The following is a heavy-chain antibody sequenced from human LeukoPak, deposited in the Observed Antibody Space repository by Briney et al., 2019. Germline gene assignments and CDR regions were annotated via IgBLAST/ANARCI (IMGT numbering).Heavy chain of an antibody. V-gene: IGHV4-34*01. D-gene: IGHD6-19*01. J-gene: IGHJ4*02. CDR2: INHSGST. CDR1: GGSISGYY. Sequence: SETLSLTCAVYGGSISGYYWSWIRQPPGKGLEWIGEINHSGSTNYNPSLKSRVTISVDTSKNQFSLKLSSVTAADTAVYYCARAPYSSGWYYFDYWGQGTLVTVSS. CDR3: ARAPYSSGWYYFDY.